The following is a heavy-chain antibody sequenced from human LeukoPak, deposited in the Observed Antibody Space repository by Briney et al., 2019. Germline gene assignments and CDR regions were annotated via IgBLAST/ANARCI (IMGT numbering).Heavy chain of an antibody. CDR3: ARVNYVWGSYRHLDY. V-gene: IGHV1-18*04. CDR2: ISAYNGNT. D-gene: IGHD3-16*02. J-gene: IGHJ4*02. CDR1: GYTFTSYG. Sequence: ASVKVSCKASGYTFTSYGISWVRQAPGQGLEWMGWISAYNGNTNYAQKLQGRVTMTTDTSTSTAYMELRSLRSDDTAVYYCARVNYVWGSYRHLDYWGQGTLVTVSS.